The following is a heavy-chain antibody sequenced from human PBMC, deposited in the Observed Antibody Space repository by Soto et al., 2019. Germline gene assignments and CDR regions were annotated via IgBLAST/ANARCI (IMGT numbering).Heavy chain of an antibody. V-gene: IGHV3-30*18. CDR1: GFTFRSYG. Sequence: GGSLRLSCEASGFTFRSYGMHWVRQAPGKGLEWVAVMKSDGSRDHIDSVKGRFTIPRDNAKNSLYLQMNSLRAEDTALYYCAKDNGYSYGYYFDYWGQGTLVTVSS. CDR3: AKDNGYSYGYYFDY. CDR2: MKSDGSR. D-gene: IGHD5-18*01. J-gene: IGHJ4*02.